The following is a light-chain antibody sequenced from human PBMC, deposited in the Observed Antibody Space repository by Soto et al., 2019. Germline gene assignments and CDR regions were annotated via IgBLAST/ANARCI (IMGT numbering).Light chain of an antibody. Sequence: QSALTQPASVSGSPGQSITISCTGTDNDIGTYNLVSWYQQCPGTAPKVIIFDVSSRPSGVSSRFSGSKSGNTASLTISALQAEDEADYYCCPYGGSRPYVFGTGTKLTVL. CDR3: CPYGGSRPYV. CDR1: DNDIGTYNL. V-gene: IGLV2-23*02. CDR2: DVS. J-gene: IGLJ1*01.